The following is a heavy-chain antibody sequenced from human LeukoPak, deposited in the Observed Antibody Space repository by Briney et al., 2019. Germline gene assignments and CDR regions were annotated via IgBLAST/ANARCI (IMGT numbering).Heavy chain of an antibody. CDR1: GFSFSTYG. CDR2: ISHDANHK. J-gene: IGHJ1*01. D-gene: IGHD3-22*01. Sequence: PGGSLRLSCAASGFSFSTYGMHCARQSPGKGLEWVAVISHDANHKFYGDSVKGRFTISRDNSKNTLYLQMNSLRAEDTAVYYCAKDLRKYYYDSSGLGYFQHWGQGTLVTVSS. CDR3: AKDLRKYYYDSSGLGYFQH. V-gene: IGHV3-30*18.